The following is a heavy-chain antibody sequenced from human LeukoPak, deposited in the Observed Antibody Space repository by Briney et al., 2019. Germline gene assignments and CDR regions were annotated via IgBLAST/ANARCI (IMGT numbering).Heavy chain of an antibody. CDR3: ASTVTTVTRTFDY. Sequence: GASVKVSCKASGGTFSSYAISWVRQAPGQGLEWMGGIIPIFGTANYAQKFQGRVTITTDESTSTAHMELSSLRSEDTAVYYCASTVTTVTRTFDYWGQGTLVTVSS. D-gene: IGHD4-17*01. CDR2: IIPIFGTA. V-gene: IGHV1-69*05. CDR1: GGTFSSYA. J-gene: IGHJ4*02.